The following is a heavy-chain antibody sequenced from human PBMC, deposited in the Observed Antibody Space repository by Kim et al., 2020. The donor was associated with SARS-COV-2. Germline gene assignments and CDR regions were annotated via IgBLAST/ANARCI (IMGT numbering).Heavy chain of an antibody. V-gene: IGHV4-59*11. Sequence: SETLSLTCSVSGDSLNSHYWSWIRQPPGKSLEWIGSMSHGGKTKYNPSLKSRVAISIDTPKNQFSLQLSSVTAADTALYYCAGRYKFDSGPYYPDYWGQGTLVTVSS. D-gene: IGHD3-22*01. CDR3: AGRYKFDSGPYYPDY. J-gene: IGHJ4*02. CDR1: GDSLNSHY. CDR2: MSHGGKT.